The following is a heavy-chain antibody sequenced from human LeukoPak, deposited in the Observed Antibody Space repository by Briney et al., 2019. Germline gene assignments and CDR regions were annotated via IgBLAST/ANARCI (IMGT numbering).Heavy chain of an antibody. V-gene: IGHV1-46*01. J-gene: IGHJ6*04. D-gene: IGHD2/OR15-2a*01. CDR3: ARDRASFENRVSYYYGLDV. CDR2: INPRDRST. Sequence: GASVKVSRKASEYTFVNHFIHWVRQAPGQGLEWMGTINPRDRSTSYAEKFKGRVTMTSDTSTSTVYMDLSNLRSEDTAVYYCARDRASFENRVSYYYGLDVWGKGTTVTVSS. CDR1: EYTFVNHF.